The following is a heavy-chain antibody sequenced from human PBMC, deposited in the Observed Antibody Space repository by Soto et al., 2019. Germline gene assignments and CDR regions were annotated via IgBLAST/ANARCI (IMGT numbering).Heavy chain of an antibody. V-gene: IGHV1-46*01. J-gene: IGHJ6*02. D-gene: IGHD1-20*01. CDR3: ARDGDITGTYYYGMDV. CDR2: INPSGGST. CDR1: GYTFTSYY. Sequence: VKVSCKASGYTFTSYYMHWVRQAPGQGLEWMGIINPSGGSTSYAQKFQGRVTMTRDTSTSTVYMELSSLRSEDTAVYYCARDGDITGTYYYGMDVWGQGTTVTVSS.